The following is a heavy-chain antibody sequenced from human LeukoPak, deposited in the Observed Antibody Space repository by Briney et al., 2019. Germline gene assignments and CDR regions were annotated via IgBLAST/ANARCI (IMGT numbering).Heavy chain of an antibody. V-gene: IGHV3-33*01. CDR1: GFTFSSYG. Sequence: GRSLRLSCAASGFTFSSYGMHWVRQAPGKGLEWVAVIWYDGSNKYYADSVKDRFTISRDNSENTLYLQMNSLRAEDTAVYYCARDGLSSGWLQDYWGQGTLVIVSS. CDR3: ARDGLSSGWLQDY. D-gene: IGHD6-19*01. J-gene: IGHJ4*02. CDR2: IWYDGSNK.